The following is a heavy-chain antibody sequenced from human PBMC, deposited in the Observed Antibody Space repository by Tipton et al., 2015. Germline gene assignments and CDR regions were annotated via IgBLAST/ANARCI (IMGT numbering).Heavy chain of an antibody. Sequence: QVQLVQSGAEVKKPGASVKGSCKASGYTFTDYGISWVRQAPGQGLEWMAWINALNGNTNYEQKFQDRVAMTTDTSTSTACMELRSLKSDDTAVYYCARDGQQLEGLGIWGQGTMVTVSS. V-gene: IGHV1-18*01. J-gene: IGHJ3*02. CDR3: ARDGQQLEGLGI. CDR2: INALNGNT. CDR1: GYTFTDYG. D-gene: IGHD1-1*01.